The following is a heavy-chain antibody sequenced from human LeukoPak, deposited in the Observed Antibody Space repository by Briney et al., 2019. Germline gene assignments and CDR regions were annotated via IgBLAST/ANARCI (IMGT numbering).Heavy chain of an antibody. D-gene: IGHD4-17*01. V-gene: IGHV1-69*05. CDR2: IMPLFGTA. CDR3: ARDVHGDYGSGWFDP. CDR1: GGTFNNSA. Sequence: LVKVSCKTSGGTFNNSAISWVRQAPGQGLEWLGGIMPLFGTAGYAQKFQGRVTITKDESTRTVYLELTSLTSDDTAVYYCARDVHGDYGSGWFDPWGQGTLVSVSS. J-gene: IGHJ5*02.